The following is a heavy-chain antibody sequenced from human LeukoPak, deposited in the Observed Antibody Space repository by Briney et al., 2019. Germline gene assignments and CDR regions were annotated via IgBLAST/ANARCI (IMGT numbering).Heavy chain of an antibody. D-gene: IGHD2-2*01. J-gene: IGHJ4*02. Sequence: WASVKVSCKASGYTFTGYYMHWVRQAPGQRLEWMGRINPNSGGTNYAQKFQGRVTMTRDTSISTAYMELSRLRSDDTAVYCCARYCSSTSCYGAAGHDFDYWGQGTLVTVSS. V-gene: IGHV1-2*06. CDR3: ARYCSSTSCYGAAGHDFDY. CDR1: GYTFTGYY. CDR2: INPNSGGT.